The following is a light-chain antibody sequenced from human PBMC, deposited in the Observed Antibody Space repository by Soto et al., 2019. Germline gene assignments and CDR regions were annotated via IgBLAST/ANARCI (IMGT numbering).Light chain of an antibody. CDR1: QDINNY. CDR2: DAS. CDR3: QQYDNRPLT. V-gene: IGKV1-33*01. J-gene: IGKJ4*01. Sequence: DIQMTQSPSSLSASVGDRVTITCQASQDINNYLNWYQQKPGKAPKLLIYDASNLETGVPSGFSGSGSGTHFTFTISSLQPEDIATYYCQQYDNRPLTFGGRTKVDIK.